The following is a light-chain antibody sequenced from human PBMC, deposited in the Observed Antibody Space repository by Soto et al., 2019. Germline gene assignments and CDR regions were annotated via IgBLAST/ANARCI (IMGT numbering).Light chain of an antibody. Sequence: EIVMTQSPATLSVSPGERATLSCRASQSVGTDVAWYQRKPGQAPRLLIYGASTRATGIPVRFSGSGSGTEFTLTISFLQSEDFAVYYCQQYNNWLPITFGQGTRLEIK. J-gene: IGKJ5*01. CDR2: GAS. CDR3: QQYNNWLPIT. V-gene: IGKV3-15*01. CDR1: QSVGTD.